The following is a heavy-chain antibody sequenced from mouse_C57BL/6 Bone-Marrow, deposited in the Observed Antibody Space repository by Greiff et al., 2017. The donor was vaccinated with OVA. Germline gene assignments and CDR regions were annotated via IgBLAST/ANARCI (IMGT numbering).Heavy chain of an antibody. CDR2: IDPSASYT. CDR3: AREGGTALAWFAD. V-gene: IGHV1-69*01. CDR1: GYTFTSYW. Sequence: VQLQQPGAELVMPGASVKLSCKASGYTFTSYWMHWVKQRPGQGLEWIGEIDPSASYTNYNQKFKGKSTLTVDKSSSTAYMQLSSLTAEDSAVYYCAREGGTALAWFADWGQGTRVTVSA. J-gene: IGHJ3*01. D-gene: IGHD3-1*01.